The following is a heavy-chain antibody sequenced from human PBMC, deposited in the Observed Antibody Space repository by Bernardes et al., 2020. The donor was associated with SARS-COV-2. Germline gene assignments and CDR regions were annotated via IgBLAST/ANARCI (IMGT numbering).Heavy chain of an antibody. J-gene: IGHJ5*01. V-gene: IGHV3-23*01. D-gene: IGHD3-9*01. Sequence: GGSLRLSCAASGFTFSSYAMSWVRQAPGKGLEWVSSITGSGASTYYADSVKGRFTISRDNSKKTLYLQMNSLRVEDTAVYYCAKENDILTGFDNWFESWGQGTLVTVSS. CDR2: ITGSGAST. CDR3: AKENDILTGFDNWFES. CDR1: GFTFSSYA.